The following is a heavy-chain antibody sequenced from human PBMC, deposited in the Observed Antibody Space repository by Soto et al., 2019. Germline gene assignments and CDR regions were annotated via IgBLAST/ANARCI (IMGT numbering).Heavy chain of an antibody. CDR2: ISYDGANK. Sequence: QGQLVESGGGVVQPGRSLRLSCVASGFTFSSYGMHWVRQAPGKGLEWVAVISYDGANKYYADSVKGRFTISRDNSKNTQRLKMNSLRVEDTAVYYYAKDGLWLLVNHHGSHGMDVWGQGTTGSDSS. CDR1: GFTFSSYG. V-gene: IGHV3-30*18. J-gene: IGHJ6*02. D-gene: IGHD3-9*01. CDR3: AKDGLWLLVNHHGSHGMDV.